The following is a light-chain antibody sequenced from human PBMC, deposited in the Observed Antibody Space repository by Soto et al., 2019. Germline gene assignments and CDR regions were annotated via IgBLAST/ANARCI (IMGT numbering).Light chain of an antibody. CDR3: QQYNSYPLT. J-gene: IGKJ4*01. CDR1: QSISSW. CDR2: KAS. V-gene: IGKV1-5*03. Sequence: DIQMTXSPSTLSASXXXXXXITCRASQSISSWLAWYQQKPGKAPNLLIYKASSLESGVPSRFSGSGSGTEFTLTISSLQPDDFATYYCQQYNSYPLTFGGGTKVEIK.